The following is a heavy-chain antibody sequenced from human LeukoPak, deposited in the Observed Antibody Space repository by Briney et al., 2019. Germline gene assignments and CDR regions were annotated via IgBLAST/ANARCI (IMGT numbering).Heavy chain of an antibody. D-gene: IGHD6-19*01. CDR1: GGSISSSNW. Sequence: SETLSLTCAVSGGSISSSNWWSWVRQPPGKGLDWIGEISHSRNIIYNPSLKSRVTISVDKSKNQLSLKLSSVTAADTAVYYCARDPHTSGWPSGYWGQGTLVTVSS. CDR3: ARDPHTSGWPSGY. J-gene: IGHJ4*02. V-gene: IGHV4-4*02. CDR2: ISHSRNI.